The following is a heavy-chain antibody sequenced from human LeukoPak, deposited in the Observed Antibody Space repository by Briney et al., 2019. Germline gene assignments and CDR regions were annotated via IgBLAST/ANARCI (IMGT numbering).Heavy chain of an antibody. J-gene: IGHJ4*02. CDR3: ERYKSVSGGDF. V-gene: IGHV3-7*01. D-gene: IGHD6-19*01. Sequence: GGSLRLSCAASGFTFSSYWMTWVRQAPGKGLEWLAIIKEDGSEEYYVDSVKGRFTISRDNAKNSLYLQMDSLRAEDTAVYYCERYKSVSGGDFWGQGTLVTVSS. CDR2: IKEDGSEE. CDR1: GFTFSSYW.